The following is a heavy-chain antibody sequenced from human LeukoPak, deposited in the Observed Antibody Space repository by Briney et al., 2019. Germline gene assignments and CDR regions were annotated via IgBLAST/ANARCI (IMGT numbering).Heavy chain of an antibody. Sequence: GGSLRLSCAASGFTFSSYAMNWVRQAPGKGLEWVSAIDGNGVRTYYADSVKGRFTLSRDNSKNTLYLQMNSLRAEDTALYYCAKARVGDFIVVVPAAEDYWGQGTLVTVSS. D-gene: IGHD2-2*01. V-gene: IGHV3-23*01. CDR2: IDGNGVRT. J-gene: IGHJ4*02. CDR3: AKARVGDFIVVVPAAEDY. CDR1: GFTFSSYA.